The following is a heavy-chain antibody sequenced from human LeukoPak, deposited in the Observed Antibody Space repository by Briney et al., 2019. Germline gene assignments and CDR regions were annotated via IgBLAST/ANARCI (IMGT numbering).Heavy chain of an antibody. J-gene: IGHJ5*02. Sequence: ASVKVSCKASGYTFTAHYMHWVRQAPGQGLEWMGIINPSGGSTSYAQKFQGRVTITRNTSISTAYMELSSLRSEDTAVYYCARAPRITMVRGVIYWFDPWGQGTLVTVSS. CDR1: GYTFTAHY. CDR3: ARAPRITMVRGVIYWFDP. D-gene: IGHD3-10*01. CDR2: INPSGGST. V-gene: IGHV1-46*01.